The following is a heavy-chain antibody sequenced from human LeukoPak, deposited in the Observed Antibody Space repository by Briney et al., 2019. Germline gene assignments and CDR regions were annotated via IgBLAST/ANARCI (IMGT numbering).Heavy chain of an antibody. CDR2: INNDGSST. CDR3: TRDFVAAGGFDY. V-gene: IGHV3-74*01. CDR1: GFTFSSYG. D-gene: IGHD6-13*01. J-gene: IGHJ4*02. Sequence: GGSLRLSCAASGFTFSSYGMHWVRQAPGKGLVWVSRINNDGSSTTYADSVKGRFTISRDNAKNTLYLQMHSLSAEDTAVYYCTRDFVAAGGFDYWGQGTLVTVSS.